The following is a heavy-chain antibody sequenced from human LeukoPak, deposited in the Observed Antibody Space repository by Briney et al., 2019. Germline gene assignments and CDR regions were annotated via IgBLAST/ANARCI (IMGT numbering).Heavy chain of an antibody. Sequence: ASVKVSCKVSGYTLTKLSMHWVRQAPGKGLEWMGGIIPIFGTANYAQKFQGRVTITADESTSTAYMELSSLRSEDTAVYYCARDRITIFGVATGADAFDIWGQGTMVTVSS. D-gene: IGHD3-3*01. CDR2: IIPIFGTA. CDR3: ARDRITIFGVATGADAFDI. J-gene: IGHJ3*02. V-gene: IGHV1-69*13. CDR1: GYTLTKLS.